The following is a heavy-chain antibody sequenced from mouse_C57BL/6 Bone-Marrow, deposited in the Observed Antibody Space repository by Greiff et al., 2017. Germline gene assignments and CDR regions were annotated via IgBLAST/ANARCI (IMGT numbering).Heavy chain of an antibody. D-gene: IGHD2-2*01. Sequence: VQLQQSGPELVKPGASVKMSCKASGYTFTDYNMHWVKQSHGKSLEWIGYINPNNGGTSYNQKFKGKATLTVNKSSSTAYMELRSLTSEDSAVSYCANDLLWLRRYYYAMDYWGQGTSVTVSS. CDR1: GYTFTDYN. V-gene: IGHV1-22*01. J-gene: IGHJ4*01. CDR2: INPNNGGT. CDR3: ANDLLWLRRYYYAMDY.